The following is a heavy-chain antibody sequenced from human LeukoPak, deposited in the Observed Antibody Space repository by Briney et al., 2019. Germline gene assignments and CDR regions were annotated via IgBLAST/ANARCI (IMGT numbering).Heavy chain of an antibody. J-gene: IGHJ4*02. CDR1: GFTFSSYG. CDR3: AKRTQVYGDYRAPIDY. Sequence: GRSLRLSCAASGFTFSSYGMHWVRQAPGKGLEWVAVISYDGSNKYYADSVKGRFTISRDNSKNTVYLQMNSLRAEDTAVYYCAKRTQVYGDYRAPIDYWGQGTLVTVSS. CDR2: ISYDGSNK. D-gene: IGHD4-17*01. V-gene: IGHV3-30*18.